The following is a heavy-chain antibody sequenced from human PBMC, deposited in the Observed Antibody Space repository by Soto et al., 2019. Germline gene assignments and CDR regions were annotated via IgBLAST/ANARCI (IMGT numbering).Heavy chain of an antibody. D-gene: IGHD3-9*01. CDR2: INPNSGDT. CDR3: ARDARGTRGFDEMDI. CDR1: GYIFTGYH. Sequence: ASVKVSCKAYGYIFTGYHIHWVGQAPGRGLEWMGWINPNSGDTEYAQNFQGRVTMTRDTSFNLVYMEMSGLMSDDTAVYYCARDARGTRGFDEMDIWGQGTTVTVSS. V-gene: IGHV1-2*02. J-gene: IGHJ6*02.